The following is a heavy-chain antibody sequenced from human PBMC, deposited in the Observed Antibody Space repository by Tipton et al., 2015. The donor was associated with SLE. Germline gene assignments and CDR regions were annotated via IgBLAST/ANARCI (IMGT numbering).Heavy chain of an antibody. CDR1: GGSFSGYY. J-gene: IGHJ3*02. Sequence: GLVKPSETLSLTCAVYGGSFSGYYWSWIRQPPGKGLEWIGKINHSGSTNYNPSLKSRVTISVDTSKNQFSLKLSSVTAADTAVYYCARKYYDFWSGSYAFDIWGQGTMVTVSS. CDR3: ARKYYDFWSGSYAFDI. V-gene: IGHV4-34*01. CDR2: INHSGST. D-gene: IGHD3-3*01.